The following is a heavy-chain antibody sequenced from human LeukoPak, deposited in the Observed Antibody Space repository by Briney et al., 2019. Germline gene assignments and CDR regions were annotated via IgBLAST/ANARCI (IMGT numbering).Heavy chain of an antibody. Sequence: ASVKVSCKASGYTFTSYGISWVRQAPGQGLEWMGWSSAYNGHTNYAQKFQGRVTMTTDTSTSTAYMELRSLRSDDSAVYYCARGLEAAALHPYDFWGQGTLVTVSS. CDR3: ARGLEAAALHPYDF. CDR2: SSAYNGHT. CDR1: GYTFTSYG. V-gene: IGHV1-18*01. D-gene: IGHD6-13*01. J-gene: IGHJ4*02.